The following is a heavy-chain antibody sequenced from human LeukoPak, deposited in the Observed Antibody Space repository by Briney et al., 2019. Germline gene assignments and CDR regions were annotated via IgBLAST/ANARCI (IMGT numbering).Heavy chain of an antibody. CDR1: GFTFSSYA. V-gene: IGHV3-23*01. CDR3: AKDYSSGSSFDY. Sequence: PGGSLRRSCAASGFTFSSYAMSWVRQAPGKGLEWVSAISGSGGSTYYADSVRGRFTISRDNSKNTLYLQMNSLRAEDTAIYYCAKDYSSGSSFDYWGQGTLVTVSS. CDR2: ISGSGGST. J-gene: IGHJ4*02. D-gene: IGHD3-10*01.